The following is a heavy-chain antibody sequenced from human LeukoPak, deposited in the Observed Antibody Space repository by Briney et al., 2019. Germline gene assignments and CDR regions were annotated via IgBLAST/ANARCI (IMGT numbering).Heavy chain of an antibody. J-gene: IGHJ4*02. CDR3: ARGGCGTYYHY. Sequence: PSETLSLTCTVSGGSITSYHYSWIRQPPGKGLEWIGYIYYSGSTNYNPSLKSRVTISVDTSKNQFSLKLSSVTAADTAVYYCARGGCGTYYHYWGQGTLVTVSS. D-gene: IGHD2-21*01. CDR2: IYYSGST. V-gene: IGHV4-59*01. CDR1: GGSITSYH.